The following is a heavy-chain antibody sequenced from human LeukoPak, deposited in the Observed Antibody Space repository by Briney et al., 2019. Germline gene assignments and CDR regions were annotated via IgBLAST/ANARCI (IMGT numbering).Heavy chain of an antibody. V-gene: IGHV1-2*02. CDR3: ARERRPHSYGSFIGDY. D-gene: IGHD5-18*01. CDR1: GYTFTGYY. Sequence: WASVKVSCKASGYTFTGYYMHWVRQAPGQGLEWMGWINPNSGGTNYAQKFQGRVTMTRDTSISTVYMELSRLRSDDTALYYCARERRPHSYGSFIGDYWGQGTLVSVSS. J-gene: IGHJ4*02. CDR2: INPNSGGT.